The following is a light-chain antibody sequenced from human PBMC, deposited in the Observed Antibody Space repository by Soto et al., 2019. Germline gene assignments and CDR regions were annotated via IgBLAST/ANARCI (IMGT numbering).Light chain of an antibody. CDR1: NSDVGGYNY. Sequence: QSALTQPASVSGSPGQSITISCTGTNSDVGGYNYVSWYQQHPGKAPKLMIYEVSNRPSGVSNRFSGSKSGNTASLTISGLQAVDEADYYCSSYTSTTTVVFGGGTKVTVL. CDR2: EVS. V-gene: IGLV2-14*01. J-gene: IGLJ3*02. CDR3: SSYTSTTTVV.